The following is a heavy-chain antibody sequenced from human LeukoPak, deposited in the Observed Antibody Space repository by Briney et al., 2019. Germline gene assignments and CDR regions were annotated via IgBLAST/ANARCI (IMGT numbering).Heavy chain of an antibody. CDR3: ARDPTPCSGGSCYYNWFDP. D-gene: IGHD2-15*01. Sequence: ASVKVSCKASGYTFTSYDINWVRQATGQGLEWMGWMNPNSGNTGYAQKFQGRVTMTRNTSISTACMELSSLRSEDTAVYYCARDPTPCSGGSCYYNWFDPWGQGTLVTVSS. CDR1: GYTFTSYD. V-gene: IGHV1-8*01. J-gene: IGHJ5*02. CDR2: MNPNSGNT.